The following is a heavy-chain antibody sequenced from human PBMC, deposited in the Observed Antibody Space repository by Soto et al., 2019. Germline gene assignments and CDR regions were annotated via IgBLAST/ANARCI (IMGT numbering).Heavy chain of an antibody. CDR3: AREVSPNSRGWYTVLVRCFDS. CDR1: GGSIGSGDYY. CDR2: IYYSGDT. Sequence: QVQLQESGPGLVKPSQTLSITCTVSGGSIGSGDYYWSWIRQHPGQGLEWLGYIYYSGDTYYNPSLQSRVTISVDTPKNQFSLKLTSVTAADTAVYYCAREVSPNSRGWYTVLVRCFDSWGQGTLVTVSS. D-gene: IGHD6-19*01. V-gene: IGHV4-31*03. J-gene: IGHJ5*01.